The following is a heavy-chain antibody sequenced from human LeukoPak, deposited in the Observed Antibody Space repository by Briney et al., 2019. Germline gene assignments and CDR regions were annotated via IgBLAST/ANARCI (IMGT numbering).Heavy chain of an antibody. J-gene: IGHJ5*02. D-gene: IGHD4-17*01. CDR1: GGSFSGYY. CDR2: INHSGST. V-gene: IGHV4-34*01. CDR3: ARGRNDYGDYGWFDP. Sequence: SGTLSLTCAVYGGSFSGYYWSWIRQPPGKGLEWIGEINHSGSTNYNPSLKSRVTISVDTSKNQFSLKLSSVTAADTAVYYCARGRNDYGDYGWFDPWGQGTLVTVSS.